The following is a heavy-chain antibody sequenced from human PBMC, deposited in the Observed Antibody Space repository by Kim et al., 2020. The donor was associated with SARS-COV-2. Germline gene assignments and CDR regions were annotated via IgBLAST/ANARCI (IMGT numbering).Heavy chain of an antibody. J-gene: IGHJ6*04. CDR2: ISAYNGNT. D-gene: IGHD3-9*01. Sequence: ASVKVSCKASGYTFTSYGISWVRQAPGQGLEWMGWISAYNGNTNYAQKLQGRVTMTTDTSTSTAYMELRSLRSDDTAVYYCARHYDILTRDGMDVWGEGTTVTVSS. V-gene: IGHV1-18*01. CDR1: GYTFTSYG. CDR3: ARHYDILTRDGMDV.